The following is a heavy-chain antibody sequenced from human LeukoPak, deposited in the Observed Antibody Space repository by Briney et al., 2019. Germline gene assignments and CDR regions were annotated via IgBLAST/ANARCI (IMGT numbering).Heavy chain of an antibody. D-gene: IGHD6-6*01. V-gene: IGHV4-34*01. CDR1: GGSFSGYY. J-gene: IGHJ4*02. Sequence: NPSETLSLTCAVYGGSFSGYYWSWIRQPPGKGLEWIGEINHSGSTNYNPSLKSRVTISVDTSKNQFSLKLSSVTAADTAVYYCATARGYSSSRAYFYWGQGTLVTVSS. CDR2: INHSGST. CDR3: ATARGYSSSRAYFY.